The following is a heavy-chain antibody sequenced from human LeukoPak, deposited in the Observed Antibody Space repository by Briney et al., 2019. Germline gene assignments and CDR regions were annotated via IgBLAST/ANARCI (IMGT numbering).Heavy chain of an antibody. CDR2: ISSRSSTI. CDR3: ARPAADCGGDCYWAFDY. V-gene: IGHV3-48*02. D-gene: IGHD2-21*01. Sequence: GASLRLACAASGLTVSTYPINSVRQAPGKGLEWVSYISSRSSTIYSADSMKGRSTISRDNTKNSLYLQMNRLRDEDTVVYYCARPAADCGGDCYWAFDYWGQGTLVTVSS. CDR1: GLTVSTYP. J-gene: IGHJ4*02.